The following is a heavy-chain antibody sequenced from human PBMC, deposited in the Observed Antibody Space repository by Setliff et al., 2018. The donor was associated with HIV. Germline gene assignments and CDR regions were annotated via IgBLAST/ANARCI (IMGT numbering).Heavy chain of an antibody. CDR3: ARVGEMATIGYSYYYMDV. Sequence: SVKVSCKASGVTFRRFAFSWVRQAPGQGLEWMGGIIPMFGTTNYAQKFQGRVTITADESTSTVYMELTSLRFEDTGVYYCARVGEMATIGYSYYYMDVWGKGTTVTVSS. V-gene: IGHV1-69*13. CDR1: GVTFRRFA. J-gene: IGHJ6*03. D-gene: IGHD5-12*01. CDR2: IIPMFGTT.